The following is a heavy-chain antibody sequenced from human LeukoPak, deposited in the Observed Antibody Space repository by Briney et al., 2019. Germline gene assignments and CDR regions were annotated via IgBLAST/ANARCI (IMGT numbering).Heavy chain of an antibody. Sequence: ASVKVSCKASGYTFTGYNVHWVRQAPGQGLEWMGWINPNSGGTNYAQKFQGRVTMTRDTSISTAYMELSRLRSDDTAVYYCASVRIGYTYDSEYWGQGTLVTVSS. CDR2: INPNSGGT. J-gene: IGHJ4*02. CDR3: ASVRIGYTYDSEY. D-gene: IGHD5-18*01. CDR1: GYTFTGYN. V-gene: IGHV1-2*02.